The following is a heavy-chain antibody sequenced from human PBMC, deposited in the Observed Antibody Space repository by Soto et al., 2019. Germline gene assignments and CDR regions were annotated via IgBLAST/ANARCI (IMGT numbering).Heavy chain of an antibody. CDR1: GYTFTSYG. V-gene: IGHV1-18*01. D-gene: IGHD3-9*01. Sequence: RASVKVSCKASGYTFTSYGISWVRQAPGQGLEWMGWISAYNGNTNYAQKLQGRVTMTTDTSTSTAYMELRSLRSDDTAVYYCARSKSVLRYFDWLFHFDYWGQGTLVTVSS. J-gene: IGHJ4*02. CDR3: ARSKSVLRYFDWLFHFDY. CDR2: ISAYNGNT.